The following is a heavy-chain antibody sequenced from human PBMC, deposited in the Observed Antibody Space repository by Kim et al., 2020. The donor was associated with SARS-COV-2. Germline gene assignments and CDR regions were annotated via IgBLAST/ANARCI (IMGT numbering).Heavy chain of an antibody. CDR2: INHSGST. V-gene: IGHV4-34*01. CDR1: GGSFSGYY. J-gene: IGHJ4*02. Sequence: SETLSLTCAVYGGSFSGYYWSWIRQPPGKGLEWIGEINHSGSTNYNPSLKSRVTISVDTSKNQFSLKLSSVTAADTAVYYCARGRTYYYGSGSYDYNYWGQGTLVTVSS. CDR3: ARGRTYYYGSGSYDYNY. D-gene: IGHD3-10*01.